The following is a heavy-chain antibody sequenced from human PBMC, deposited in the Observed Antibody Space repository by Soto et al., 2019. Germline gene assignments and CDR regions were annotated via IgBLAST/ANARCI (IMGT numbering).Heavy chain of an antibody. CDR2: ISSSSSYI. Sequence: GGSLRLSCAASGFTFSSYSMNWVRQAPGKGLEWVSSISSSSSYIYYADSVKGRFTISRDNAKNSLYLQMNSLRAEDTAVYYCARDSSSWTNWFDPWGQGALVTVSS. V-gene: IGHV3-21*01. CDR3: ARDSSSWTNWFDP. D-gene: IGHD6-13*01. J-gene: IGHJ5*02. CDR1: GFTFSSYS.